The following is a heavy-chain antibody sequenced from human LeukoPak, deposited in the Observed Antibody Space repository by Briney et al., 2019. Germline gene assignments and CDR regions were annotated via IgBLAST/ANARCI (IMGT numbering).Heavy chain of an antibody. D-gene: IGHD3-10*01. CDR3: GRDQLSGSGSYQDH. CDR1: GYSFTNFG. Sequence: ASVKVSCKASGYSFTNFGFSWLRQAPGQGLEWVGWISAYTGKTHYAQKFQGRVTMTTDTSTSTAHMDLRGLSTDDTAVYYCGRDQLSGSGSYQDHWGQGTLVTVSS. CDR2: ISAYTGKT. J-gene: IGHJ4*02. V-gene: IGHV1-18*01.